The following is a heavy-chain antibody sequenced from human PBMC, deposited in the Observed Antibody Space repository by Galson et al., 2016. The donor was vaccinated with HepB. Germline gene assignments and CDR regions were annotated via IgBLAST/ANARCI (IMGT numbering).Heavy chain of an antibody. CDR1: GDTFSTYS. D-gene: IGHD5-18*01. J-gene: IGHJ4*02. CDR3: ARAEDTAMVGFDY. Sequence: SVKVSCKAPGDTFSTYSFNWVRQAPGQGLDWVGRIIPIVGVVNYGKRFQGRVTITADKSTSTAYMELSNLRPDDTAVYYCARAEDTAMVGFDYWGQGTLVTVSS. CDR2: IIPIVGVV. V-gene: IGHV1-69*02.